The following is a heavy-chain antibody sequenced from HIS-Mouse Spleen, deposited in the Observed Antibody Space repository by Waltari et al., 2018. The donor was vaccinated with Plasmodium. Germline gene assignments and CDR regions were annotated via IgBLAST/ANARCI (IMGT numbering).Heavy chain of an antibody. CDR3: ASLPSVEEVTTPFYYYYYGMDV. D-gene: IGHD4-4*01. Sequence: QLQLQESGPGLVKPSETLSLTCTVSGGSISSSSYYWGWIRQPPGKGLECIGSIYYSGRTYYNPSLKSRVTKSVDTSKNQFSLELGSVTAAETAVYYCASLPSVEEVTTPFYYYYYGMDVWGQGTTVTVSS. V-gene: IGHV4-39*01. CDR2: IYYSGRT. CDR1: GGSISSSSYY. J-gene: IGHJ6*02.